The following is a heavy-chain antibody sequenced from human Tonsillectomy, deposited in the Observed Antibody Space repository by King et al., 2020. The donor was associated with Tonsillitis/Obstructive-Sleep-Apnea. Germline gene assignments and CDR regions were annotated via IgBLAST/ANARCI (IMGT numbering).Heavy chain of an antibody. CDR3: ARGETHDYGDYGDWFDP. D-gene: IGHD4-17*01. J-gene: IGHJ5*02. Sequence: VQLVESGAEVKKPGSSVKVSCKASGGTFSSYAISWVRQAPGQGLEWMGGIIPIFGTANYAQKFHGRVTITADESTSTAYMELSSLRSEDTAVYYCARGETHDYGDYGDWFDPWGQGTLVTVSS. CDR2: IIPIFGTA. CDR1: GGTFSSYA. V-gene: IGHV1-69*01.